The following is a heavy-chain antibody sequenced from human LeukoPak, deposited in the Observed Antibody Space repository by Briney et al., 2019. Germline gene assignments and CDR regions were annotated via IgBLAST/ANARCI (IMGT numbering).Heavy chain of an antibody. Sequence: SETLSLTCAVYGGSSRKYYWTWIRQPPGKGLEWIGEIYHSGSTNYNPSLKSRPTISVDTSKNQFSLKLNSVTAADTGVYYCARREEETTFYYYYSMDVWGKGTTVTVSS. D-gene: IGHD2/OR15-2a*01. CDR1: GGSSRKYY. J-gene: IGHJ6*03. V-gene: IGHV4-34*01. CDR3: ARREEETTFYYYYSMDV. CDR2: IYHSGST.